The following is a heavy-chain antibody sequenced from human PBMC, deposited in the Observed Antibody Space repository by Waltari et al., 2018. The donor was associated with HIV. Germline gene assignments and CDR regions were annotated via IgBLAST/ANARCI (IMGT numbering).Heavy chain of an antibody. CDR2: IGRSDATT. CDR3: ARGHRETVTTLRFDP. J-gene: IGHJ5*02. Sequence: EVQVLESGGGLVQPGGSLRLSCAASGFTFSAYAMGWVRQAPGKGLGWVSAIGRSDATTFYADSVKGRFTISRDNSKNTLYLQMNSLRAEDTAVYYCARGHRETVTTLRFDPWGQGTLVTVSS. D-gene: IGHD4-17*01. V-gene: IGHV3-23*01. CDR1: GFTFSAYA.